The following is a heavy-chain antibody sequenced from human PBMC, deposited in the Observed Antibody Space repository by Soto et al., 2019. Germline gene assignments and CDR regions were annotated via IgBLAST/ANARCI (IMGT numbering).Heavy chain of an antibody. CDR1: GGGFGNPA. CDR2: FIPVYRTL. Sequence: SVKVSCKASGGGFGNPAINWVRQTPGQGLEWLGGFIPVYRTLNYAQKFQGRVTITADESTGTAYMTLSSLASDDTAVYYCARGVIGFGYFTVDSGGQGTRVTV. D-gene: IGHD3-3*01. J-gene: IGHJ4*02. CDR3: ARGVIGFGYFTVDS. V-gene: IGHV1-69*13.